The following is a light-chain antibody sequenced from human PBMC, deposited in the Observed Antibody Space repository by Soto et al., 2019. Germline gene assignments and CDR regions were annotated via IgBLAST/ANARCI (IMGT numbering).Light chain of an antibody. Sequence: EIVLTQSPGTLSLSPGERATLSCRASQSVSSSYLAWYQQKPGQAPRLLIYGASSRATGIPDRFSGSGSGADFTLTISRLEPEDFAVYSCQQYGSSPVYTFGQGTKRESK. V-gene: IGKV3-20*01. CDR1: QSVSSSY. J-gene: IGKJ2*01. CDR2: GAS. CDR3: QQYGSSPVYT.